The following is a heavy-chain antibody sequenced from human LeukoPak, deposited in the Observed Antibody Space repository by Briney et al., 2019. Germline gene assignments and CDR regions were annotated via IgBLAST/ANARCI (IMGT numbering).Heavy chain of an antibody. J-gene: IGHJ5*02. CDR1: GYTFSDYY. V-gene: IGHV1-2*02. CDR2: ITPNSGGT. CDR3: ARLEGLGYRGGWFDP. D-gene: IGHD3-16*02. Sequence: ASVKVSCKASGYTFSDYYIHWLRQAPGQGLEWMGWITPNSGGTNYAPKFHGRVTLTREMSSSTASLEVTSLTPEDTAIYFCARLEGLGYRGGWFDPWGQGTLVTVSS.